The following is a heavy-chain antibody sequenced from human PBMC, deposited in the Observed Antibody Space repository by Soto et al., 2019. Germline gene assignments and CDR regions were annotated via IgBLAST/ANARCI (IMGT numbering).Heavy chain of an antibody. D-gene: IGHD3-10*01. CDR1: GGSFSGYY. CDR2: INNSGST. CDR3: ARDMYGSDY. Sequence: QVQLQQWGAGLLKPSETLSLTCAVYGGSFSGYYWSWIRQPPGKGLEWIGEINNSGSTNYNQSLKSRVTISVDTSKNQCSLKLSSVTAADAAVYYYARDMYGSDYWVQGIMVTVS. J-gene: IGHJ4*02. V-gene: IGHV4-34*01.